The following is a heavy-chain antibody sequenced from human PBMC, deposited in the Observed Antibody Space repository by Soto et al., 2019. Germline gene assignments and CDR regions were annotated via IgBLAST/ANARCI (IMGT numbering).Heavy chain of an antibody. J-gene: IGHJ3*02. CDR1: GYSFTSYW. D-gene: IGHD6-19*01. CDR2: IDPSDSYT. Sequence: PGESLKISCKGSGYSFTSYWISWVRQMPGKGLEWMGRIDPSDSYTNYSPSFQGHVTISADKSISTAYLQWSSLKASDTAMYYCARTWIAVAGVYAFDIWGQGTMVTVSS. V-gene: IGHV5-10-1*01. CDR3: ARTWIAVAGVYAFDI.